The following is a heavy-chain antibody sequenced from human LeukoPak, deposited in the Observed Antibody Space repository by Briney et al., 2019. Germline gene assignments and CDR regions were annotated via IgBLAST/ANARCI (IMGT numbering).Heavy chain of an antibody. Sequence: GGSLRLSCAASGFSFSSYWMAWVRQAPGKGLEWVANIKQDGSEKYYVDSVKGRLTISRDNAKNSLYLQMNSLRADDTAVFYCVRHQDSYGYALDIWGQGTVVTVSS. CDR3: VRHQDSYGYALDI. D-gene: IGHD5-18*01. V-gene: IGHV3-7*01. CDR1: GFSFSSYW. CDR2: IKQDGSEK. J-gene: IGHJ3*02.